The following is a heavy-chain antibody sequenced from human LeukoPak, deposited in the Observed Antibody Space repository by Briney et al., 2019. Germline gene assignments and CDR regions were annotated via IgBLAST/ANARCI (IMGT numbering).Heavy chain of an antibody. CDR2: IFHGDSDT. CDR1: GYCFTSYW. J-gene: IGHJ4*02. V-gene: IGHV5-51*01. D-gene: IGHD6-19*01. CDR3: ARQKDSSGWLGVDY. Sequence: GESLLISCKGSGYCFTSYWIGWVRQMPGKGLEWMGIIFHGDSDTCYSASFQGQLTISADKSISPAYLQWNGLKASDTAMYYCARQKDSSGWLGVDYWGQGTLVTVSS.